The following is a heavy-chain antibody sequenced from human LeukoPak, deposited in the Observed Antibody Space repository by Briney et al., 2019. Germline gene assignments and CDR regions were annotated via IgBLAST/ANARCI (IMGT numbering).Heavy chain of an antibody. CDR1: GGTFSIYA. J-gene: IGHJ4*02. CDR3: SRHPHIVGATWAFDY. Sequence: SVKXSFKASGGTFSIYAISWVRQAPXQGREWMGRIIPILGIANYAQKFQGRVTITADKSTSTANMELSSLRSEDTAVYYCSRHPHIVGATWAFDYWGQGTLVTVSS. D-gene: IGHD1-26*01. CDR2: IIPILGIA. V-gene: IGHV1-69*04.